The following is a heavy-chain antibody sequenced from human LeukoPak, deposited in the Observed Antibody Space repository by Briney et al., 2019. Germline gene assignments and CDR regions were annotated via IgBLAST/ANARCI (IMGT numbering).Heavy chain of an antibody. J-gene: IGHJ4*02. Sequence: GGSLRLSCAASGFTFSSYEMNWVRQAPGKGLEWVSVISGSGGSTYYADSVKGRFTISRDNSKNTLYLQMNSLRAEDTAVYYCAKVGTYDILTGYSPSYFDYWGQGTLVTVSS. V-gene: IGHV3-23*01. CDR3: AKVGTYDILTGYSPSYFDY. CDR1: GFTFSSYE. CDR2: ISGSGGST. D-gene: IGHD3-9*01.